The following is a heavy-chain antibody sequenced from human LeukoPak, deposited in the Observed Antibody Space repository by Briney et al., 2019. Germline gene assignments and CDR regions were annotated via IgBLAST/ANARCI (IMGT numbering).Heavy chain of an antibody. Sequence: SETLSLTCTVSGGSISSYYWSWIRQPPGKGLEWIGYIYYSGSTNYNPSLKSRVAISVDRSKNQFSLKLSSVTAADMAVYYCARGGAREYYDSSGYYGYWGRGTLVTVSS. V-gene: IGHV4-59*01. CDR2: IYYSGST. CDR3: ARGGAREYYDSSGYYGY. D-gene: IGHD3-22*01. CDR1: GGSISSYY. J-gene: IGHJ4*02.